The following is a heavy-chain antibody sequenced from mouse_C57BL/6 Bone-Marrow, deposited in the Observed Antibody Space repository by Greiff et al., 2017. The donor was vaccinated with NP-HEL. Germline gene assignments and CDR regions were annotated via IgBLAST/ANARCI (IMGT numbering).Heavy chain of an antibody. CDR1: GFNFKNTY. J-gene: IGHJ2*01. V-gene: IGHV14-3*01. Sequence: EVQLQQSVAELVRPGASVKLSCTASGFNFKNTYMHWVKQRPEQGLEWIGRIDPANGNTKYAPKFQGKATITADTSSNTAYLQLSSLTSEDTAMYDCARSQSYYLRDWGQGTTLTVSS. D-gene: IGHD1-1*01. CDR2: IDPANGNT. CDR3: ARSQSYYLRD.